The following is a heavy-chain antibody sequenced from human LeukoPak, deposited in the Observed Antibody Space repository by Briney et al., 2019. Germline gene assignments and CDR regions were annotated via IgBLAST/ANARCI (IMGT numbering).Heavy chain of an antibody. CDR3: ARDMGTTVTTDWFDP. J-gene: IGHJ5*02. Sequence: ASVKVSCKASGYTFTSYAMNWVRQAPGQGLEWMGWINTNTGNPTYAHGFTGRFVFSLDTSVSTAYLQISSLKAEDTAVYYCARDMGTTVTTDWFDPWGQGTLVTVSS. CDR2: INTNTGNP. D-gene: IGHD4-17*01. CDR1: GYTFTSYA. V-gene: IGHV7-4-1*02.